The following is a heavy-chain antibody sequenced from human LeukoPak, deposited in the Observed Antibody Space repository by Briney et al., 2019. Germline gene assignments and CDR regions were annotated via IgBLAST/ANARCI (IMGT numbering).Heavy chain of an antibody. CDR3: ARDSDSSGYCDY. J-gene: IGHJ4*02. CDR2: ISSSSSYI. Sequence: GGSLRLSCAASGFTFSSYSMNWVRQAPGKGLEWVSSISSSSSYIYYADSVKGRFTISRDNAKNSLHLQMNSLRAEDTAVYYCARDSDSSGYCDYWGQGTQVTVSS. V-gene: IGHV3-21*01. D-gene: IGHD3-22*01. CDR1: GFTFSSYS.